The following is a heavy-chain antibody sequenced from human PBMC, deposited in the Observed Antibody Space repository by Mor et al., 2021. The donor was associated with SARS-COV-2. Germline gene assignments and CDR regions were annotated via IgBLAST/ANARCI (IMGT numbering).Heavy chain of an antibody. Sequence: ADSVKGRFTISIDNSKNTLYLQMNSLRAEDTAVYYCAKDRIAVAGFPLGDYWGQGTLVTVSS. D-gene: IGHD6-19*01. V-gene: IGHV3-30*02. CDR3: AKDRIAVAGFPLGDY. J-gene: IGHJ4*02.